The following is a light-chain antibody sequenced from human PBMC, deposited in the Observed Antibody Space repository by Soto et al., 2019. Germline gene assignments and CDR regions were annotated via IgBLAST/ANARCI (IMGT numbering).Light chain of an antibody. J-gene: IGKJ5*01. CDR1: QTVNN. CDR2: DAS. Sequence: IVFTQSPATLSLSPRERATLSCRASQTVNNLAWYRQKPGQAPRLLIYDASNRPAGIPARFSGSGSGTDLTITISSLGPEDFVVYYCQCSRTFGRGARLEIK. V-gene: IGKV3-11*01. CDR3: QCSRT.